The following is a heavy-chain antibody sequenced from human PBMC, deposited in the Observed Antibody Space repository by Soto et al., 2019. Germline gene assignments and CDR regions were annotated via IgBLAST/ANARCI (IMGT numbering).Heavy chain of an antibody. CDR1: GFTFSNYA. J-gene: IGHJ4*02. D-gene: IGHD3-22*01. CDR3: ASRRFYDSRGYYYYYFDD. CDR2: IGGSGGDT. Sequence: EVQLLESGGGLVQPGGSLRLSCAAPGFTFSNYAMSWVRQAPGKGLEWVSGIGGSGGDTYYADSVKGRFTISRDNSKNTLYLQMNSLRAEDTAIYYCASRRFYDSRGYYYYYFDDWGQGTLVTVSS. V-gene: IGHV3-23*01.